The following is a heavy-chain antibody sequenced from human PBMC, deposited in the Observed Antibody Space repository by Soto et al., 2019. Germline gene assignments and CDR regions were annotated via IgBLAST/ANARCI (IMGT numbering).Heavy chain of an antibody. CDR3: ARAPGYYGSGSYVVAFDI. V-gene: IGHV3-64*01. J-gene: IGHJ3*02. Sequence: GGSLRLSCAASGFTFSSYAMHWVRQAPGKGLEYVSAISSNGGSTYYANSVKGRFTISRDNSKNTLYPQMGSLRAEDMAVYYCARAPGYYGSGSYVVAFDIWGQGTMVTVSS. CDR2: ISSNGGST. D-gene: IGHD3-10*01. CDR1: GFTFSSYA.